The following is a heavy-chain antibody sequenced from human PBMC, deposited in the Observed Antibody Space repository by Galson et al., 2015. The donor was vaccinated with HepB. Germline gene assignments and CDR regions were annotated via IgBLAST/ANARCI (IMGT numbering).Heavy chain of an antibody. D-gene: IGHD3-10*01. V-gene: IGHV3-30-3*01. CDR1: GFTFSSYA. J-gene: IGHJ4*02. CDR3: ARGGFRMVRGVSN. Sequence: SLRLSCAASGFTFSSYAMHWVRQAPGKGLEWVAVISYDGSNKYYADSVKGRFTISRDNSKNTLYLQMNSLRAEDTAVYYCARGGFRMVRGVSNWGQGTLVTVSS. CDR2: ISYDGSNK.